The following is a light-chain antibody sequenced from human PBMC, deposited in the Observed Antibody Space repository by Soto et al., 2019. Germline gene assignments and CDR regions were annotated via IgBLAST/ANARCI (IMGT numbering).Light chain of an antibody. V-gene: IGKV1-5*03. CDR1: QGIRND. CDR2: KAS. CDR3: QHYNSYSEA. J-gene: IGKJ1*01. Sequence: DIQITQSPSTLSASVGNRVTITFRASQGIRNDLGWYQQKPGKAPKRLIYKASTLKSGVPSRFSGSGSGTEFTLTISSLQPDDFATYYCQHYNSYSEAFGQGTKVDIK.